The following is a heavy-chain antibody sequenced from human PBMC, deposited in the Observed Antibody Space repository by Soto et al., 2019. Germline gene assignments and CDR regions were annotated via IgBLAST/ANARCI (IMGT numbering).Heavy chain of an antibody. CDR3: ARAALYGYDF. J-gene: IGHJ4*02. V-gene: IGHV3-48*02. D-gene: IGHD4-17*01. CDR2: IGSRGTAI. Sequence: EVQLVESGGGLVQPGGSLRLSCAASGFTFSNYGMNWVRQAPGKGLEWVSYIGSRGTAIHYADFVKGRFTISRDNAMNSLYLQMNSLRDEDTAVYYCARAALYGYDFWGQGTLVTVSS. CDR1: GFTFSNYG.